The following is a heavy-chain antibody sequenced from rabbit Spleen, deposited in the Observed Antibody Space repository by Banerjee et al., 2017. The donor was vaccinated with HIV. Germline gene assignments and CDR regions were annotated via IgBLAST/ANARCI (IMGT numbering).Heavy chain of an antibody. J-gene: IGHJ4*01. CDR2: IDPVFGIT. CDR3: ARGGYGGHIYAMGL. Sequence: QSLEESGGGLVQPGGSLKLSCKASGFDFSSYGVSWVRQAPGKGLEWIGYIDPVFGITYYANWVNGRFTISSHSAQNTLFLQLNSLTVADTATYFCARGGYGGHIYAMGLWGPGTLVTVS. D-gene: IGHD4-2*01. CDR1: GFDFSSYG. V-gene: IGHV1S7*01.